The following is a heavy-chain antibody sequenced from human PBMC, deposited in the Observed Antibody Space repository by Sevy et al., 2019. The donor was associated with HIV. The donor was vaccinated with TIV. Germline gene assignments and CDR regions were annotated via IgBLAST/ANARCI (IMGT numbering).Heavy chain of an antibody. CDR1: GFTFSSYA. CDR3: AKWFLLGIAAAGQFAFDI. V-gene: IGHV3-23*01. CDR2: ISGSGGST. J-gene: IGHJ3*02. D-gene: IGHD6-13*01. Sequence: GGSLRLSCAASGFTFSSYAMSWVRQAPGKGLEWVSAISGSGGSTYYADSVKGRFTISRDNSKNTLYLQMNSLRAEDTAVYYCAKWFLLGIAAAGQFAFDIWGQGTMVTVSS.